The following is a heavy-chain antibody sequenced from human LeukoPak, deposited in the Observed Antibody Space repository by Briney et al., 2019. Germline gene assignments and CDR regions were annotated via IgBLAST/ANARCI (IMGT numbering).Heavy chain of an antibody. CDR3: ARVIAAAGTEWFDP. CDR1: GGSISGYY. J-gene: IGHJ5*02. CDR2: IYYSGST. Sequence: SETLSLTCTVSGGSISGYYWSWIRQPPGKGLEWIGYIYYSGSTNYNPSLKSRVTLSVDTSKHQFSLKLSSVTAADTAVYYCARVIAAAGTEWFDPWGQGTLVTVSS. D-gene: IGHD6-13*01. V-gene: IGHV4-59*01.